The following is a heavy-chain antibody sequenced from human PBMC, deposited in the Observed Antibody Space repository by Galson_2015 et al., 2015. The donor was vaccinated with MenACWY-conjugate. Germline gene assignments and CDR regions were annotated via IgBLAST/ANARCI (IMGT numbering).Heavy chain of an antibody. D-gene: IGHD6-13*01. CDR1: GGSVSSGSYY. CDR3: ARGTIAAAGLSWY. J-gene: IGHJ4*02. CDR2: IYYSGST. V-gene: IGHV4-61*01. Sequence: SEPLSLTCTGSGGSVSSGSYYWSWIRQPPGKGLEWIGYIYYSGSTNYNPSLKSRVTISVDTSENQFSLKLSSVTAADTAVYYCARGTIAAAGLSWYWGQGTLVAVSS.